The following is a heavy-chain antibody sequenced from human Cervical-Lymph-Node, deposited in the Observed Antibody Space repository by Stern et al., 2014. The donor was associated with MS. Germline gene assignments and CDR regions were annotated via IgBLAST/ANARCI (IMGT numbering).Heavy chain of an antibody. CDR3: SRDADGYSLVFGY. Sequence: VQLVESGPGLVKPSKTLCLTCAVTGGSISSAEYYWSWIRQSQGKGLEWIGYIHNSGTTYYNPSLKSRVTISVDTSKNQFSLKLRSVTAADTAVYYCSRDADGYSLVFGYWGRGTLVTVSS. V-gene: IGHV4-30-4*01. J-gene: IGHJ4*02. CDR1: GGSISSAEYY. D-gene: IGHD5-24*01. CDR2: IHNSGTT.